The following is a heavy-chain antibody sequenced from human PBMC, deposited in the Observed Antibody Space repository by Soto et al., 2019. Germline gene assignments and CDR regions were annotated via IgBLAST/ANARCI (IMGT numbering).Heavy chain of an antibody. D-gene: IGHD3-3*01. J-gene: IGHJ6*02. Sequence: QVQLVQSGAEVKKPGASVKVSCKASGYTFTNSGISWVRQAPGQGLEWMGWISTDNGNTNYAQHLQGRVSMTTDTYTSTAYMDLRSLISDDTAVYYCARDQGITTFGVYSMYYYGMDVWGQVTTITVSS. CDR3: ARDQGITTFGVYSMYYYGMDV. CDR2: ISTDNGNT. V-gene: IGHV1-18*01. CDR1: GYTFTNSG.